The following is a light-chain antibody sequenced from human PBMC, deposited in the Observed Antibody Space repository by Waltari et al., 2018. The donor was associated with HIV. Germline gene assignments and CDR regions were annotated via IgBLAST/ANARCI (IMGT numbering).Light chain of an antibody. J-gene: IGKJ5*01. CDR2: GAF. CDR3: QQYGSSPIT. Sequence: EIVLTQSPGTLSLSPGERATLSCRASQSVSTNYLAGYQQKPGQAARLLISGAFSRATDIPDRFSGTGSGTDFTLTISRLEPEDFAVYYCQQYGSSPITFGQGTRLEIK. V-gene: IGKV3-20*01. CDR1: QSVSTNY.